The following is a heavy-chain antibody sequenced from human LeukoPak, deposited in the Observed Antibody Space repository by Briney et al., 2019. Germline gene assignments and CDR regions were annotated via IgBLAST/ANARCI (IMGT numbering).Heavy chain of an antibody. CDR3: ARDLRIVGAGDY. Sequence: GGSLRLSCAASGFTFSSYWMNWVRQAPGKGLEWVSYISSSSTIYYADSVKGRFTISRDNVKNSLYLQMNSLRAEDTAVYYCARDLRIVGAGDYWGQGTLVTVSS. V-gene: IGHV3-48*01. CDR2: ISSSSTI. J-gene: IGHJ4*02. D-gene: IGHD1-26*01. CDR1: GFTFSSYW.